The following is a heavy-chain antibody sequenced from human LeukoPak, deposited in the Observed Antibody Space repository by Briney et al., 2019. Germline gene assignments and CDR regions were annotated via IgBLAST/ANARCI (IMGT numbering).Heavy chain of an antibody. CDR1: GLTFSSYG. Sequence: GGSLRLSCAASGLTFSSYGMSWVRQAPGKGLEWVSATSGSGGQANYAYSVKGRFTISRDNCKNTLYLQLNSLRAEDTAIYYCAKVGERDGDYWYFDLWGRGTLVTVSS. CDR3: AKVGERDGDYWYFDL. CDR2: TSGSGGQA. V-gene: IGHV3-23*01. J-gene: IGHJ2*01. D-gene: IGHD4-17*01.